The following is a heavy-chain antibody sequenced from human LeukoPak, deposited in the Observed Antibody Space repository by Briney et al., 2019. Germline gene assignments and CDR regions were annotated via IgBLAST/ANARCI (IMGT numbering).Heavy chain of an antibody. CDR1: GYTFSSYT. J-gene: IGHJ4*02. D-gene: IGHD1-26*01. CDR2: INTNTGNP. CDR3: ASGPSYSGSNEYFDS. Sequence: ASEKVSCKASGYTFSSYTMNWVRQAPGQGLERMGWINTNTGNPTYAQDYTGRFVFSLDTSVSTTYLQISRLKAEDTAVYYCASGPSYSGSNEYFDSWGQGTLVTVSS. V-gene: IGHV7-4-1*02.